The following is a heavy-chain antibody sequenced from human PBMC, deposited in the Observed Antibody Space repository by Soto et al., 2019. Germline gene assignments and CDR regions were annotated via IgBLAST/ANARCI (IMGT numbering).Heavy chain of an antibody. CDR2: ISYDGSNK. Sequence: GRSLRLSCAASGFTFSSYAMHWVRQAPGKGLEWVAVISYDGSNKYYADSVKGRFTISRDNSKNTLYLQMNSLRAEDTAVYYCARVSRGTQWLVYYYYGMDVWGQGTTVTXSS. CDR1: GFTFSSYA. CDR3: ARVSRGTQWLVYYYYGMDV. V-gene: IGHV3-30-3*01. D-gene: IGHD6-19*01. J-gene: IGHJ6*02.